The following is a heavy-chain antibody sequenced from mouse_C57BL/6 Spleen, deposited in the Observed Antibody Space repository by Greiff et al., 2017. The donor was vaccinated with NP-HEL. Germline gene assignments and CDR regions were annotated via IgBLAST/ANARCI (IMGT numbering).Heavy chain of an antibody. CDR2: INPNNGGT. CDR3: ARSVYDYNVNYFDY. J-gene: IGHJ2*01. CDR1: GYTFTDYY. V-gene: IGHV1-26*01. D-gene: IGHD2-4*01. Sequence: VQLQQSGPELVKPGASVKISCKASGYTFTDYYMNWVKQSHGKSLEWIGDINPNNGGTSYNQKFKGKATLTVDKSSRTAYMELRSLTSKDTAVYYCARSVYDYNVNYFDYWGQGTTLTVSS.